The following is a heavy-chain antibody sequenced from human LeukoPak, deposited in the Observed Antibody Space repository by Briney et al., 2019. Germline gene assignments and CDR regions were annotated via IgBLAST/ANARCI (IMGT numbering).Heavy chain of an antibody. CDR2: ISSSSSYI. V-gene: IGHV3-21*01. CDR1: GFPLSSYA. CDR3: ARVGEAYSSSKDYYYYYMDV. J-gene: IGHJ6*03. D-gene: IGHD6-6*01. Sequence: GGSLRLSCEVSGFPLSSYAMSWVRQAPGKGLEWVSSISSSSSYIYYADSVKGRFTISRDNAKNSLYLQMNSLRAEDTAVYYCARVGEAYSSSKDYYYYYMDVWGKGTTVTVSS.